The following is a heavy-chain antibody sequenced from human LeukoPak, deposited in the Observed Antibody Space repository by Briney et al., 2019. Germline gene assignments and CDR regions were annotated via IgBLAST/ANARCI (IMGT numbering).Heavy chain of an antibody. D-gene: IGHD2-21*02. CDR2: INPSGGST. CDR1: GYTFTSYY. J-gene: IGHJ4*02. Sequence: ASAKVSCKASGYTFTSYYMHWVRQAPGQGLEWMGIINPSGGSTSYAQKFQGRVTMTRDTSTSTVYMELSSLRSEDTAVYYCARVWTYCGGDCYGTDYWGQGTLVTVSS. V-gene: IGHV1-46*01. CDR3: ARVWTYCGGDCYGTDY.